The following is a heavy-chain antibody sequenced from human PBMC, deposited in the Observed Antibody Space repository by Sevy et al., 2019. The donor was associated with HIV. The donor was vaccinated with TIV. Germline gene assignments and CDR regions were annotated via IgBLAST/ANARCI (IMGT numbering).Heavy chain of an antibody. Sequence: SETLSLTCAVSGGSISSSNWWSWVRQPPGKGLEWIGEIYHSGSTNYNPSLKSRVTISVDKSKNQFSLKLSSVTAADTAVYYCARDQGVGVKDPYFDYWGQGTLVTVSS. D-gene: IGHD1-26*01. CDR1: GGSISSSNW. J-gene: IGHJ4*02. V-gene: IGHV4-4*02. CDR2: IYHSGST. CDR3: ARDQGVGVKDPYFDY.